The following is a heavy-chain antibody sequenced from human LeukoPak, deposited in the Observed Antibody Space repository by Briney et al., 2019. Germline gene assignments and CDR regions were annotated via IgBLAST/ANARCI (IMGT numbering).Heavy chain of an antibody. CDR2: IWHIGST. D-gene: IGHD3-10*01. J-gene: IGHJ4*02. CDR3: AAPGSGSYYH. CDR1: GSSISSSSYY. V-gene: IGHV4-39*01. Sequence: SETLSLTCTVSGSSISSSSYYWGWIRQFPGKGLEWIGSIWHIGSTYYNPSLKSRVTISIDTSKNQFFLKLSSVTAADTAVYYCAAPGSGSYYHWGQGILVTVSS.